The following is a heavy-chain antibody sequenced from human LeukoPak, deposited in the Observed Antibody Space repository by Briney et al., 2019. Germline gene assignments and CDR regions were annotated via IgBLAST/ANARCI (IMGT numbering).Heavy chain of an antibody. J-gene: IGHJ4*02. V-gene: IGHV3-30*18. Sequence: GGSLRLSCAASGFTFGSYGMHWVRQDPGKGLEWVAVISYDGSNKYYADSVKGRFTISRDNSKNTLYLQMNSLRAEDTAVYYCAKRRWEATTSPHYFDYWGQGTLVTVSS. CDR2: ISYDGSNK. CDR3: AKRRWEATTSPHYFDY. D-gene: IGHD5-12*01. CDR1: GFTFGSYG.